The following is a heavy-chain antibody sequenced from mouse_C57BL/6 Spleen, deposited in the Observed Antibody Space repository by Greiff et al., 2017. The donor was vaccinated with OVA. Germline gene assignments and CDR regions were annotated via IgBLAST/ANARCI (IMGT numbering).Heavy chain of an antibody. CDR3: ARHGDSHYTYYYAMDY. D-gene: IGHD1-2*01. V-gene: IGHV2-6-1*01. CDR2: IWSDGST. CDR1: GFSLTSYG. Sequence: QVQLKESGPGLVAPSQSLSITCTVSGFSLTSYGVHWVRQPPGKGLEWLVVIWSDGSTTYNSALKSRLSISKDNSKSQVFLKMNSLQTDDTAMYYCARHGDSHYTYYYAMDYWGQGTSVTVSS. J-gene: IGHJ4*01.